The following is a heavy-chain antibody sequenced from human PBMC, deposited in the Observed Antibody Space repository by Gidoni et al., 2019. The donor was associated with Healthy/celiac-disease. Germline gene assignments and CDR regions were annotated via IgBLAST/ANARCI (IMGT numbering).Heavy chain of an antibody. J-gene: IGHJ5*02. D-gene: IGHD6-13*01. CDR1: GYTVTSYG. Sequence: QVQLVQSGAEVKKPGAPVKVSCKASGYTVTSYGISWVRQAPGQGLEWMGWISAYNGTTNYAQKLQGRVTMTTDTSTSTAYMELRSLRSDDTAVYYCARDRIAAARGWFDPWGQGTLVTVSS. CDR2: ISAYNGTT. V-gene: IGHV1-18*01. CDR3: ARDRIAAARGWFDP.